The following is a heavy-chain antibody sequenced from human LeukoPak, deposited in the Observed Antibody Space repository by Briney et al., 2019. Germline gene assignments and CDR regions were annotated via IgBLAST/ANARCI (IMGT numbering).Heavy chain of an antibody. Sequence: AGGSLRLSCAASGFTFNNYAMSWVRQAPGKGLEWVSSISGSSTYKYYADSVKGRFTISRDNAKNSMHLQMNSLRAEDTAVYYCARDTPGYSTAWFDPWGQGTLVTVSS. CDR2: ISGSSTYK. CDR3: ARDTPGYSTAWFDP. V-gene: IGHV3-21*06. CDR1: GFTFNNYA. D-gene: IGHD5-24*01. J-gene: IGHJ5*02.